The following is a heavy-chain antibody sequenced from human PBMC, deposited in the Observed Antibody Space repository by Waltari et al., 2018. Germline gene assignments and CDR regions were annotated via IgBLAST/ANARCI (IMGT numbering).Heavy chain of an antibody. V-gene: IGHV1-2*06. Sequence: QVQLVQSGAEVKKPGASVKVSCKASGYTFTGYYMHWVRQAPGQGLEWMGRINPTCGGTNYAQKFQVRVTMTRDTSISTAYMELSRLRSDDTAVYYCARDRGYDPSGGMDVWGQGTTVTVSS. CDR3: ARDRGYDPSGGMDV. D-gene: IGHD5-12*01. J-gene: IGHJ6*02. CDR1: GYTFTGYY. CDR2: INPTCGGT.